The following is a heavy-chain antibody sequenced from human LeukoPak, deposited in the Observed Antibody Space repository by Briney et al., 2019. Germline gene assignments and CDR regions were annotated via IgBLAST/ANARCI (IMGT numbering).Heavy chain of an antibody. Sequence: GGSLRLSCVVSGFTFSSYSMNWVRQAPGKGLEWVASITNSGSHIYYAKSVKGRFTISRDNAKNSLYLQMSSLSAEDTAVYYCARDYTYSSSWYGDYWGQGTLVTVSS. CDR1: GFTFSSYS. CDR3: ARDYTYSSSWYGDY. V-gene: IGHV3-21*01. D-gene: IGHD6-13*01. J-gene: IGHJ4*02. CDR2: ITNSGSHI.